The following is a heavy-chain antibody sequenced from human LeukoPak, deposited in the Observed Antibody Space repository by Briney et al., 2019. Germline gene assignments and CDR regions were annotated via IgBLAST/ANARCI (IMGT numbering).Heavy chain of an antibody. Sequence: GGSLRLSCAASGFTFSNYVMNWVRQSPGKGLEWVSGISASGDNTFHADSVKGRFTISRDNSKNTLFLQMNSLRADDTALYYCAKANDGDSFDYWGQGTLVTVSS. D-gene: IGHD4-17*01. CDR2: ISASGDNT. V-gene: IGHV3-23*01. CDR3: AKANDGDSFDY. J-gene: IGHJ4*02. CDR1: GFTFSNYV.